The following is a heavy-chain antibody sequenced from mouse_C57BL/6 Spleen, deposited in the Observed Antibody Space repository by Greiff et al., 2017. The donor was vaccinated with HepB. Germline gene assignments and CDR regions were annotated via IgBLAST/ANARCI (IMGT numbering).Heavy chain of an antibody. CDR3: TTGAYAMDY. CDR2: IDPEDGDT. J-gene: IGHJ4*01. CDR1: GFNIKDYH. Sequence: EVQLQQSGAELVRPGASVKLSCTASGFNIKDYHMHWVKQRPEQGLEWIGRIDPEDGDTEYAPKFQGKATMTADTSSNTAYLQRSSLTSEDTAVYYCTTGAYAMDYWGQGTSVTVSS. V-gene: IGHV14-1*01.